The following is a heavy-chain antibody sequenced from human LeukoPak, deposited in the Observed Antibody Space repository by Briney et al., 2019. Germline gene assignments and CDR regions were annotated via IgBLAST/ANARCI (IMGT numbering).Heavy chain of an antibody. CDR2: IEYRGNT. CDR1: GTSISNYY. J-gene: IGHJ5*02. CDR3: ARAGGLVVAGTFDP. V-gene: IGHV4-59*01. Sequence: SVTLSLTCTVSGTSISNYYWSWIRQPPGKGLEWIGYIEYRGNTNYNPSLKSRVTISVDTSKNQFSLKMTSVTAADTAVYYCARAGGLVVAGTFDPWGQGTLVTVSS. D-gene: IGHD6-19*01.